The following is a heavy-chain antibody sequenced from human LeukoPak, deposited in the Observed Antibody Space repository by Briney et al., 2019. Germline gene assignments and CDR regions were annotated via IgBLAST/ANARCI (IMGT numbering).Heavy chain of an antibody. CDR1: GFTFSNYP. CDR2: ISYGGSNK. Sequence: GGSLRLSCAASGFTFSNYPMHWVRQAPGKGLEWVAVISYGGSNKYYANSVKGRFTISRDNSENMMYLQMNSLRADDTAVYYCARGIYLSLIVVVTASDYWGQGTLVTVSS. J-gene: IGHJ4*02. CDR3: ARGIYLSLIVVVTASDY. D-gene: IGHD2-21*02. V-gene: IGHV3-30-3*01.